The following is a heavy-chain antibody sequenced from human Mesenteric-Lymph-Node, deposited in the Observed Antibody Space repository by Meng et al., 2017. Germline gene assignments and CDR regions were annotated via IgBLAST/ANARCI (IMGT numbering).Heavy chain of an antibody. CDR2: ISYDGSNK. V-gene: IGHV3-30*04. Sequence: GGSLRLSCAASGFTFSSYAMHWVRQAPGKGLEWVAVISYDGSNKYYADSVKGRFTISRDNSKNTLYLQMNSLRAEDTAVYYCARVKSLWFGESTFDYWGQGTLVTVSS. CDR3: ARVKSLWFGESTFDY. J-gene: IGHJ4*02. CDR1: GFTFSSYA. D-gene: IGHD3-10*01.